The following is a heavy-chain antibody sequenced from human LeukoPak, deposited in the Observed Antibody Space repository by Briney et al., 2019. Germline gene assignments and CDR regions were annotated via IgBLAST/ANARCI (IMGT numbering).Heavy chain of an antibody. CDR1: GGSISSGGYS. CDR3: ARGAIAAAGNWFDT. Sequence: SETLSLTCAVSGGSISSGGYSWSWIRQPPGKGLEWIGYIYHSGSTYYNPSLKSRVTISVDRSKNQFSLKLSSVTAADTAVYYCARGAIAAAGNWFDTWGQGTLVTVSS. J-gene: IGHJ5*02. D-gene: IGHD6-13*01. CDR2: IYHSGST. V-gene: IGHV4-30-2*01.